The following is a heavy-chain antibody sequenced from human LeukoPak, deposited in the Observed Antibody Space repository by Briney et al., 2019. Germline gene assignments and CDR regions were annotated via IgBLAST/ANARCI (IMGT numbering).Heavy chain of an antibody. CDR3: ARDKYEYSYGN. J-gene: IGHJ4*02. CDR1: GFTVSSNY. V-gene: IGHV3-66*01. Sequence: GGSLRLSCAASGFTVSSNYMSWVRQAPGKGLEWVSVIYSGGSTHYADSVKGRFTISRDNSKNTLYLQMNSLRAEDTAVYYCARDKYEYSYGNWGQGTLVTVSS. D-gene: IGHD5-18*01. CDR2: IYSGGST.